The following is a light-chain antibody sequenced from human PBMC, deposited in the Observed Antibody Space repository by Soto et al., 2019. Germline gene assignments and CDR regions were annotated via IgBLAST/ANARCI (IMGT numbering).Light chain of an antibody. J-gene: IGKJ1*01. CDR3: QQNKDWPGT. CDR1: QSVSYY. CDR2: DAS. Sequence: EILMTQSPATLSVSPGERVTFSCRASQSVSYYLAWYHQKPGQAPRLLVYDASTSATGIPVRFSGSGSGTEFTLTISSLQSEDFGVYYCQQNKDWPGTFGQGTKVEI. V-gene: IGKV3-15*01.